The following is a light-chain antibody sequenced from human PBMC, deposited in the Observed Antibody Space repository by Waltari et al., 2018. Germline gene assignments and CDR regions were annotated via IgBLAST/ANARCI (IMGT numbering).Light chain of an antibody. V-gene: IGKV3-20*01. J-gene: IGKJ1*01. Sequence: ENVLTQSPGTLSLSPGGRATLPCRASEGIGADYLAWYQKKPGLAPRLLIYGASPRATGVPDRFSVSGSGTDFTLTISRLEPEDFAVYYCQQYHSLPWTFGQGTKVDIK. CDR1: EGIGADY. CDR3: QQYHSLPWT. CDR2: GAS.